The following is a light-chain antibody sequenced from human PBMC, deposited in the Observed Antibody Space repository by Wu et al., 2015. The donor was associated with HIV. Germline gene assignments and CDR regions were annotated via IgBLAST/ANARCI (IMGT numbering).Light chain of an antibody. V-gene: IGKV1-27*01. J-gene: IGKJ3*01. CDR2: AAS. CDR1: QSISNY. CDR3: QKXNSAPLT. Sequence: DIQMTQSPSSLSASVGDRVTITCRASQSISNYLAWYQQKPGKVPKLLIYAASTLQSGVPSRFSGSGSGTDFTLTISSLQPEDVATYYCQKXNSAPLTFGPGTKVDIK.